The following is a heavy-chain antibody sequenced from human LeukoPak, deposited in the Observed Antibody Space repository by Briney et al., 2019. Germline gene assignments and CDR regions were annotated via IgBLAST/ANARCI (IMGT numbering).Heavy chain of an antibody. CDR2: IIPIFGTA. D-gene: IGHD2-2*01. V-gene: IGHV1-69*06. CDR3: ARDRYCSSTSCYLVD. Sequence: SVKVSCKASGGTFSSYAISWVRQAPGQGLEWMGGIIPIFGTANYAQTFQGRVTITADKSTSTAYMELSSLRSEDTAVYYCARDRYCSSTSCYLVDWGQGTLVTVSS. CDR1: GGTFSSYA. J-gene: IGHJ4*02.